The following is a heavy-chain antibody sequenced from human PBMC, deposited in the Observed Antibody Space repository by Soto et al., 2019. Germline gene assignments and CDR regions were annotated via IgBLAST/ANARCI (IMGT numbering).Heavy chain of an antibody. CDR1: GWSLSRYY. CDR2: IYNSGRT. J-gene: IGHJ5*02. Sequence: PSGTLSLTCRVSGWSLSRYYLGLVRQPPGKGLEWIGYIYNSGRTNSNPSLKSRVTISVDTSKSQFSLKLSSVTAADTAVYYCASLTGNNWFDPWGQGTLVTVSS. CDR3: ASLTGNNWFDP. D-gene: IGHD3-9*01. V-gene: IGHV4-59*01.